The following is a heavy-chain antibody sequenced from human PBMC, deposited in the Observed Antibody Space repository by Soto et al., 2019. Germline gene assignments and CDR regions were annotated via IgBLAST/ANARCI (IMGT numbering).Heavy chain of an antibody. V-gene: IGHV4-4*07. D-gene: IGHD5-12*01. CDR2: IHTGGTT. CDR1: GGSISGFY. J-gene: IGHJ4*02. Sequence: SETLSLTCTVSGGSISGFYWNWFRQPAGKGLEWIGRIHTGGTTNYKHSLRSRVTMSVDTSKNKFSLKLTSVTAADTAVYDCASSPGGPISWGQGSLVTVSS. CDR3: ASSPGGPIS.